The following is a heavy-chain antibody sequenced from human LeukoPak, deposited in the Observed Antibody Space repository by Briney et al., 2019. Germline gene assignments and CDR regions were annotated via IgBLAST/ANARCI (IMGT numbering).Heavy chain of an antibody. CDR2: MNPNSGNT. D-gene: IGHD3-10*01. Sequence: GASVKVSCKASGYTFTSYDINWVRQATGQGLEWMGWMNPNSGNTGYAQKFQGRVTMTRNTSISTAYMELSSLRSEDTAVYYCARVLGRVRGVKGVYYSDYWGQGTLVTVSS. CDR3: ARVLGRVRGVKGVYYSDY. V-gene: IGHV1-8*01. J-gene: IGHJ4*02. CDR1: GYTFTSYD.